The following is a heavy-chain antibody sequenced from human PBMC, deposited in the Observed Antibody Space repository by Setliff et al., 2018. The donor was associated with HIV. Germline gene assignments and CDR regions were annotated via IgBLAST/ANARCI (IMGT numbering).Heavy chain of an antibody. J-gene: IGHJ4*02. CDR3: ARGDRWFGEHYFDY. Sequence: SETLSLTCTVSGASINSGSHNWGWIRQPPGKGLEWIATLHYYNPSLKSRVTISTDTSKNQFSLKLSSATAADTAVYSCARGDRWFGEHYFDYWGQGTLVTVSS. CDR1: GASINSGSHN. D-gene: IGHD3-10*01. V-gene: IGHV4-39*01. CDR2: LHY.